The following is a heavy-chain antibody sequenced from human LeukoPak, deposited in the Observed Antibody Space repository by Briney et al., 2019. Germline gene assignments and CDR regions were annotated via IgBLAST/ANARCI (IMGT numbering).Heavy chain of an antibody. V-gene: IGHV1-24*01. CDR3: ATFGVIVRNEYIDY. D-gene: IGHD3-3*01. CDR2: FDPEDGET. J-gene: IGHJ4*02. CDR1: GYTLTELS. Sequence: ASVKVSCKVSGYTLTELSMHWVRQAPGKGLEWMGGFDPEDGETIYAQKFQGRVTMTEDTSTDTAYMELSSLRSEDTAVYYCATFGVIVRNEYIDYWGQGALVAVSS.